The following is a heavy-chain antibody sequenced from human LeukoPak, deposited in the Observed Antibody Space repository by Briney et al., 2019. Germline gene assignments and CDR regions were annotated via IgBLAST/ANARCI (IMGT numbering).Heavy chain of an antibody. V-gene: IGHV4-38-2*01. CDR2: IYHSGST. J-gene: IGHJ5*02. D-gene: IGHD2-2*01. Sequence: SETLSLTCAVSGYSISTGYYWGWIRPPPGKGLEWIGTIYHSGSTYYNPSLKSRVTISVDTSKNQFSLKPSSVTAADTALYYCARSKCGGTSCYGGNWFDPWGQGTLVTVSS. CDR1: GYSISTGYY. CDR3: ARSKCGGTSCYGGNWFDP.